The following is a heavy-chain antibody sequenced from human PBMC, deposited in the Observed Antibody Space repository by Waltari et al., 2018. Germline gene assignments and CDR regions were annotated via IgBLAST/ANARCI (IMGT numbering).Heavy chain of an antibody. V-gene: IGHV1-69*08. Sequence: QVQLVQSGAEVKKPGSSVKVSCKASGGTFSSSAISWVRQAPGQGLEWMGRIVPIFGTANYAQKFQGRVTITADKATSTAYMERSSLRSEDTAVDYCARTTIAVAGIGYFDLWGRGTLVTVSS. D-gene: IGHD6-19*01. CDR2: IVPIFGTA. CDR3: ARTTIAVAGIGYFDL. J-gene: IGHJ2*01. CDR1: GGTFSSSA.